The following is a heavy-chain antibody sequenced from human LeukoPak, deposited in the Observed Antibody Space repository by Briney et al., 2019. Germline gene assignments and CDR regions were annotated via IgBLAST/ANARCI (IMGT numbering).Heavy chain of an antibody. Sequence: GGSLRLSCAASGFTFSSYWMHWVRQAPGKGLVWVSRINSDGRSTIYADSVKGRVTISRDNAKNTLYLQMKGVRAEDTPVYYFARDLRMAPFYYYYMAVWGKGTTVTVSS. D-gene: IGHD5-24*01. CDR3: ARDLRMAPFYYYYMAV. V-gene: IGHV3-74*01. J-gene: IGHJ6*03. CDR1: GFTFSSYW. CDR2: INSDGRST.